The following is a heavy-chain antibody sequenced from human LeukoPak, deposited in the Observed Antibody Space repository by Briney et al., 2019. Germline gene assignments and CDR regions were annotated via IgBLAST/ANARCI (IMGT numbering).Heavy chain of an antibody. CDR3: ARHHSNYDFWSGYYPYFDY. D-gene: IGHD3-3*01. CDR1: GGSISDYF. J-gene: IGHJ4*02. V-gene: IGHV4-4*09. CDR2: IYTSGST. Sequence: SETLSLTCSVSGGSISDYFWGWIRQPPGRGLEWIGYIYTSGSTNYNPSLKSRVTISVDTSKNQFSLKLSSVTAADTAVYYCARHHSNYDFWSGYYPYFDYWGQGTLVTVSS.